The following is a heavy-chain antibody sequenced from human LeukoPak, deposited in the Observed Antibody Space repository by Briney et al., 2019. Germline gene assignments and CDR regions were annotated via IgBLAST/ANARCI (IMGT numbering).Heavy chain of an antibody. CDR3: ARGYYDARGDSNPFDI. J-gene: IGHJ3*02. CDR1: GGSISSSY. D-gene: IGHD3-22*01. CDR2: TSHSGST. V-gene: IGHV4-59*01. Sequence: SETLSLTCTVSGGSISSSYWSWIRPPPGRGLEWIGYTSHSGSTNYKPSLKSRVSISVDTSKNQFSLKLTSVTAADTAMYYCARGYYDARGDSNPFDIWGQGTMVTVSS.